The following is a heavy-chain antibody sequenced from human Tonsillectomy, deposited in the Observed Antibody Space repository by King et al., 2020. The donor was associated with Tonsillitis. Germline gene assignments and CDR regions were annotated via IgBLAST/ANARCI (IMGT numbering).Heavy chain of an antibody. D-gene: IGHD2-2*01. CDR1: GGSISSRNW. CDR3: SKRPAAVSQYYHMDV. V-gene: IGHV4-4*02. CDR2: IYQSGTN. Sequence: QLQESGPGLLKPSGTLSLTCAVSGGSISSRNWWGWVRQPPGEGLEWIGEIYQSGTNHSNPSLKSRVTISVDKSKNQFSLNLTSVPAADTAVYYCSKRPAAVSQYYHMDVWGKGTTVTVSS. J-gene: IGHJ6*03.